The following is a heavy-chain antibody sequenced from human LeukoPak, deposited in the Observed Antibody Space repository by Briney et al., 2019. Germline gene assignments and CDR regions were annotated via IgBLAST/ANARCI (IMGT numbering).Heavy chain of an antibody. CDR3: AILTGTFFGNWFDP. V-gene: IGHV1-8*01. CDR2: MSPNSGNT. D-gene: IGHD1-7*01. J-gene: IGHJ5*02. CDR1: GYTFTSYD. Sequence: GASVKVSCKASGYTFTSYDINWVRQATGQGLEWMGWMSPNSGNTGYAQKFQGRVTMTGNTSISTAYMELSSLRSEDTAVYYCAILTGTFFGNWFDPWGQGTLVTVSS.